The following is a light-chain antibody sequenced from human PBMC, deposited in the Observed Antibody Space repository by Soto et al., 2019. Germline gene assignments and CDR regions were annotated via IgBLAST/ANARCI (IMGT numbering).Light chain of an antibody. V-gene: IGLV3-21*04. CDR3: QVWDSGSAHVV. J-gene: IGLJ2*01. CDR2: SDT. CDR1: DIGSKG. Sequence: SYELTQPPSVSVAPGKTASISCGGNDIGSKGVHWYQQKPGQAPVLVIYSDTDLPPVITERFSGSNSANLATLTISRVEAGDEADYYCQVWDSGSAHVVFGGGTQFTVL.